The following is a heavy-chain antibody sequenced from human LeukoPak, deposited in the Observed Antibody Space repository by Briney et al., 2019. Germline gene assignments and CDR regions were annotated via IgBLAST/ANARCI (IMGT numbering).Heavy chain of an antibody. CDR3: ARDGSGSYFQIGHDAFDI. CDR2: ISSSSSYI. J-gene: IGHJ3*02. D-gene: IGHD1-26*01. CDR1: GFTFSNYS. V-gene: IGHV3-21*01. Sequence: PGGSLRLSCAASGFTFSNYSMNWVRQAPGKGLEWVSSISSSSSYIYYADSVKGRFTISRDNAKNSLYLQMNSLRAEDTAVYYCARDGSGSYFQIGHDAFDIWGQGTMVNVSS.